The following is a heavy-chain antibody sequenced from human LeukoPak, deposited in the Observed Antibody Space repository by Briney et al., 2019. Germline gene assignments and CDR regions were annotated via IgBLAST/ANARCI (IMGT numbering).Heavy chain of an antibody. Sequence: GGSLKLSCAASGFPFRDYYMTWIRQAPGKGLEWISYISRSGDSLYYADSVEGRFTISRDSAKNSLYLQMNSLRAEDTAVYYCARDNRGAYGMDVWGQGTTVTVSS. CDR2: ISRSGDSL. CDR1: GFPFRDYY. CDR3: ARDNRGAYGMDV. V-gene: IGHV3-11*01. J-gene: IGHJ6*02. D-gene: IGHD7-27*01.